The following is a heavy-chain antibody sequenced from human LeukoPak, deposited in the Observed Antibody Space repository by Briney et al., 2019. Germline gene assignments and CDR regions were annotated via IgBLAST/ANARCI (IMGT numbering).Heavy chain of an antibody. Sequence: GGSLRLSCGASGFTFSSFAMSWVRQAPGKGLEWVSGVSESGGSTSKADSVKGRFTISRDNSKDTLYLQMNSLRAEDTAIYYCVPDSKEIPPAMDYWGQGTLVTVSS. CDR2: VSESGGST. CDR3: VPDSKEIPPAMDY. J-gene: IGHJ4*02. V-gene: IGHV3-23*01. CDR1: GFTFSSFA. D-gene: IGHD2-2*01.